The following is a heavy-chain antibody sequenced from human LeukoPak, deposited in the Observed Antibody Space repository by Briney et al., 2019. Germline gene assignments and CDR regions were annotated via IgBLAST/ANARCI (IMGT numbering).Heavy chain of an antibody. J-gene: IGHJ6*04. V-gene: IGHV3-33*01. CDR2: IWYDGSNK. D-gene: IGHD3-10*01. CDR1: GFTFSSYG. CDR3: ARDRVVRGMAEYYYYGMDV. Sequence: PGRSPRLSCAASGFTFSSYGMHWVRQAPGKGLEWVAVIWYDGSNKYYADSVKGRFTISRDNSKNTLYLQMNSLRAEDTAVYYCARDRVVRGMAEYYYYGMDVWGKGTTVTVSS.